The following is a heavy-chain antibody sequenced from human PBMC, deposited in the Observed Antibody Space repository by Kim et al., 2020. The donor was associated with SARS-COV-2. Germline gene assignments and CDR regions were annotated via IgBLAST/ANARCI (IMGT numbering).Heavy chain of an antibody. CDR3: AKDRVRVPTT. V-gene: IGHV3-23*01. Sequence: TYYAGSVKGRFANSRDNSKNTLYLQMNSLRAEDTAVYYCAKDRVRVPTTWGQGTLVTVSS. D-gene: IGHD2-2*01. J-gene: IGHJ5*02. CDR2: T.